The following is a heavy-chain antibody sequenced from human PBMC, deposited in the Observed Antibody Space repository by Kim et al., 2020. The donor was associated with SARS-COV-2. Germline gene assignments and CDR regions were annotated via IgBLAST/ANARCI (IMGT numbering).Heavy chain of an antibody. CDR3: MKGGWGWIWDH. CDR1: GFTFTGYA. J-gene: IGHJ4*02. V-gene: IGHV3-23*01. Sequence: GGSLRLSCTTSGFTFTGYAMSWVRQAPGKGLEWVSSIDGSDGTTYYVDSVKGRFTISRDKSKSTLYLQMSTLRADDTAVYYCMKGGWGWIWDHWGQGTLVTVSS. CDR2: IDGSDGTT. D-gene: IGHD2-2*03.